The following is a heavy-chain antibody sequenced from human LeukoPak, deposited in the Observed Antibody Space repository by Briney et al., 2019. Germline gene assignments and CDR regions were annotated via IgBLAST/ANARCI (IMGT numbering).Heavy chain of an antibody. Sequence: ASVTVSCTASGYTFTGCNMHWVRQAPGQGLQWMGWINPNSGVTNYAQRFQGRVTMTRDTSISTAHMELSSLRSDDTAVYYCARGSGFGELLPVDYWGQGTLVTVSS. CDR3: ARGSGFGELLPVDY. J-gene: IGHJ4*02. V-gene: IGHV1-2*02. CDR2: INPNSGVT. CDR1: GYTFTGCN. D-gene: IGHD3-10*01.